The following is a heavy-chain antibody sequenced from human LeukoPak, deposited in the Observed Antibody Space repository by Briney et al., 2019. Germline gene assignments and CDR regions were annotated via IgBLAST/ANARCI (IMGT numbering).Heavy chain of an antibody. J-gene: IGHJ3*02. CDR1: GGSISSGGYY. V-gene: IGHV4-31*03. Sequence: SQTLSLTCTVSGGSISSGGYYWSWIRQPPGKGLEWIGCIYYSGSTYYNPSLKSRVTISVDTSKNQFSLKLSSVTAADTAGYYCARVYCSSTSCYSSVAGPAYAFDIWSQGTMVTVSS. D-gene: IGHD2-2*02. CDR3: ARVYCSSTSCYSSVAGPAYAFDI. CDR2: IYYSGST.